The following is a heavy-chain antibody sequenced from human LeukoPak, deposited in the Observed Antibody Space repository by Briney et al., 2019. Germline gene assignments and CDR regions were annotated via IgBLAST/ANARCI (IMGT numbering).Heavy chain of an antibody. J-gene: IGHJ6*03. CDR3: ARCSQYCNSTSCYISYYYCMDV. Sequence: SETLSLTCAVYGGSFSGYYWSWIRQPPGKGLEWIGEINHSGSTNYNPSLKSRVTISVDTSKNQFSLKLSSVTAADTAVYYCARCSQYCNSTSCYISYYYCMDVWGKGTTVTVSS. CDR1: GGSFSGYY. D-gene: IGHD2-2*02. CDR2: INHSGST. V-gene: IGHV4-34*01.